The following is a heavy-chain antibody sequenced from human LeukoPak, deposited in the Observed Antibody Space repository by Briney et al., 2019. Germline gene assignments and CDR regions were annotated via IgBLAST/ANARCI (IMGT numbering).Heavy chain of an antibody. V-gene: IGHV4-4*01. J-gene: IGHJ4*02. D-gene: IGHD1-14*01. CDR1: PDSTTSNF. CDR2: IHRSGST. CDR3: AREIVGGFNPGAY. Sequence: PSETRSFTGTVSPDSTTSNFWSWVRQPPGKGLEWIGEIHRSGSTNYNPSLQSRVTISIERSKNQIALALSSVTAADTAVYCCAREIVGGFNPGAYWGQGTLVTVSS.